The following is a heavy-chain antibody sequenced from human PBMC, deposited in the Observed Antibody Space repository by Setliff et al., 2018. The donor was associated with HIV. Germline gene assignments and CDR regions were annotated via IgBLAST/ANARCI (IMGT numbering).Heavy chain of an antibody. V-gene: IGHV4-34*01. CDR1: GGSFSGYY. Sequence: PSETLSLTCAVYGGSFSGYYWSWIRQPPGKGLEWIGEINHSGSTNYNPSLKSRATIFVDSSTKRFSLKLTAVTAADTAVYYCASAWTDFGDKNDVFDIWGQGTMVTVSS. CDR2: INHSGST. J-gene: IGHJ3*02. CDR3: ASAWTDFGDKNDVFDI. D-gene: IGHD4-17*01.